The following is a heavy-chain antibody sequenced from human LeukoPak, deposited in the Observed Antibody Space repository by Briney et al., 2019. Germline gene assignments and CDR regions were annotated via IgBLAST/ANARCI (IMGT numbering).Heavy chain of an antibody. D-gene: IGHD1-26*01. CDR1: GCTFSTYV. J-gene: IGHJ4*02. CDR2: ISGSGGTT. V-gene: IGHV3-23*01. CDR3: GRIASGTNIDY. Sequence: LAGGSLRLSCAASGCTFSTYVMTWVRQASGKGLEWVSAISGSGGTTFYADSVKGRITMSRDNSKSTLFLQMNSLRAEDTAVYYCGRIASGTNIDYWGQGTLLTVSS.